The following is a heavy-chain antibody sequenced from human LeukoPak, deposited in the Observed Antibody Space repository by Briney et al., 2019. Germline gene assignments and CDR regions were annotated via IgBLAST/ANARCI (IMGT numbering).Heavy chain of an antibody. D-gene: IGHD2-15*01. V-gene: IGHV5-51*01. CDR2: IYHGESDT. J-gene: IGHJ4*02. Sequence: AEALKISRKASGYSFTNYCIGWLRQLARGLVGWRGIIYHGESDTRDRPSSQGQVTISADKTTSTPYLQTSSLKASATAMYYCARSGYCSSGSCYGLFNYSSQGTLVTLPA. CDR3: ARSGYCSSGSCYGLFNY. CDR1: GYSFTNYC.